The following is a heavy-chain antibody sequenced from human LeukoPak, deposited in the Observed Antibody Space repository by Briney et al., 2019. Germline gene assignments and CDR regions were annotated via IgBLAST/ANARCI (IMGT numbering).Heavy chain of an antibody. CDR2: MNPNSGNT. J-gene: IGHJ4*02. D-gene: IGHD2-2*01. CDR3: ATVVPAANPGVFDY. CDR1: GYTFTSYD. V-gene: IGHV1-8*01. Sequence: ASVKVSCKASGYTFTSYDINWVRQATGQGLEWIGWMNPNSGNTGYAQKFQGRVTMTRNTSISTAYMDLSSLRSEDTAVYYCATVVPAANPGVFDYWGQGTLVTVSS.